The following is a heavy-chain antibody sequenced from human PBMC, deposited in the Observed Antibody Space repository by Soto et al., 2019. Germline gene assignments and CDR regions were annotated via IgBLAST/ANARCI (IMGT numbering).Heavy chain of an antibody. CDR2: INAYNGKT. CDR1: GYTFTRYA. Sequence: QVQLVQSGAEVKKPGASVKVSCKASGYTFTRYAISWVRQAPGQGLEWMGWINAYNGKTNYAQRLQGRVTMTTDTSTSTAYMELRSLRSDDTAVYYCARADMSLVWFDPWGQETLVTVSS. V-gene: IGHV1-18*01. D-gene: IGHD2-15*01. J-gene: IGHJ5*02. CDR3: ARADMSLVWFDP.